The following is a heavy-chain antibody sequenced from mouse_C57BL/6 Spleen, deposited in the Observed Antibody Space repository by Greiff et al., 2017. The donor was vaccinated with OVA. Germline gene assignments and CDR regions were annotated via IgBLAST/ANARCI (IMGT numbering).Heavy chain of an antibody. Sequence: DVQLQESGAELVKPGASVKLSCTASGFNIKDYYMHWVKQRTEQGLEWIGRIDPEDGETKYAPKFKGKATITADKSSNTAYLQLSSLTSEDTAVYYCAFYYYGILYDMDYWGQGTSVTVSS. D-gene: IGHD1-1*01. V-gene: IGHV14-2*01. CDR3: AFYYYGILYDMDY. J-gene: IGHJ4*01. CDR1: GFNIKDYY. CDR2: IDPEDGET.